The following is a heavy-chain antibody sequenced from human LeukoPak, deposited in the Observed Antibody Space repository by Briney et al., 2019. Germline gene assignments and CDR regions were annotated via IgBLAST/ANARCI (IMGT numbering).Heavy chain of an antibody. CDR1: GFTFSSYA. J-gene: IGHJ4*02. CDR3: GRDVSDTVVVITHNFDF. CDR2: VSGSGGST. Sequence: GGSLRLSCAASGFTFSSYAVSWVRQAPGKGLEWVSAVSGSGGSTYYADSVKGRFTISRDNSKNTLYLQMNSLRVEDTAVYYCGRDVSDTVVVITHNFDFWGQGTLVTVSS. V-gene: IGHV3-23*01. D-gene: IGHD3-22*01.